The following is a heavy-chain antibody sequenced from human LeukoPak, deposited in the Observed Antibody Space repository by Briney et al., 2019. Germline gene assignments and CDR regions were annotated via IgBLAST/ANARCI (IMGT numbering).Heavy chain of an antibody. CDR3: ARGQIVGATPGY. Sequence: SETLSLTCTVSGGSISSGGYYWSWIRQHPGKGLEWIGYIYYSGSTYYNPSLNSRVTISVDTSKHQFSLKLNSVTAADTAVYYCARGQIVGATPGYWGQGTLVTVSS. CDR2: IYYSGST. J-gene: IGHJ4*02. CDR1: GGSISSGGYY. D-gene: IGHD1-26*01. V-gene: IGHV4-31*03.